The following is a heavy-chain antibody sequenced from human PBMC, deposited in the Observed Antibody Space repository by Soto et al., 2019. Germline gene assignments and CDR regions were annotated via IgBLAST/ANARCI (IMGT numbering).Heavy chain of an antibody. CDR2: ISGSGGST. J-gene: IGHJ4*02. V-gene: IGHV3-23*01. D-gene: IGHD6-19*01. CDR1: GFTFSSYA. CDR3: AKGREDIAVAGGFDY. Sequence: PGGSLRLSCAASGFTFSSYAMSWVRQAPGKGLEWVSAISGSGGSTYYADSVKGRLTISRDNSKNTLYLQMNSLRAEDTAVYYCAKGREDIAVAGGFDYWGQGTLVTVSS.